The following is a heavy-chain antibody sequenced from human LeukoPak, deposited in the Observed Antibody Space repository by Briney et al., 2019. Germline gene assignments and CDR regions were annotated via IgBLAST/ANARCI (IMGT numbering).Heavy chain of an antibody. CDR3: AKEEGGYCSSTSCYEHFDY. D-gene: IGHD2-2*01. Sequence: PGRSLRLSCAASGFTFSSYAMHWVRQAPGKGLEWVSAISGSGGSTYYADSVKGRFTISRDNSKNTLYLQMNSLRAEDTAVYYCAKEEGGYCSSTSCYEHFDYWGQGTLVTVSS. V-gene: IGHV3-23*01. J-gene: IGHJ4*02. CDR1: GFTFSSYA. CDR2: ISGSGGST.